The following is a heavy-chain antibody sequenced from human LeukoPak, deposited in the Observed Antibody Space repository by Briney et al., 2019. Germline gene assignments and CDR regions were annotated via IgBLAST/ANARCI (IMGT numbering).Heavy chain of an antibody. V-gene: IGHV4-59*01. CDR3: ARVGSGSFDY. D-gene: IGHD1-26*01. CDR1: GGSITTYY. CDR2: NSYSGNT. Sequence: PSETLSLTCIVSGGSITTYYWSWVRQPPGKGLEWIGYNSYSGNTNYNPSLKSRVTISVDTSKNHFSLNLSSVTAADTAVYYCARVGSGSFDYWGQGTLVTVSS. J-gene: IGHJ4*02.